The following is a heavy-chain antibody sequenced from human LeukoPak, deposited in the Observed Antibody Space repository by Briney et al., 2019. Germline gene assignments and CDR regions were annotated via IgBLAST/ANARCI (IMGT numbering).Heavy chain of an antibody. CDR2: IRSDGST. J-gene: IGHJ3*02. Sequence: PGGSLRLSCAASGFTVSSNYMSWVRQAPGKGLEWVSVIRSDGSTYHADSVKGRFTISRDNSKNTLYLQMNNLRAEDTAMYYCAREMYSGMYNDAFDIWGQGTKVTVSS. CDR3: AREMYSGMYNDAFDI. CDR1: GFTVSSNY. D-gene: IGHD1-26*01. V-gene: IGHV3-53*01.